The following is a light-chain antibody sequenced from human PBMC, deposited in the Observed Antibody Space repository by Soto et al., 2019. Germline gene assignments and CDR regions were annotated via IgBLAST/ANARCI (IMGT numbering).Light chain of an antibody. Sequence: QCALTQPASVCGSPGQSITISCTRTSSDVGGYKYVSWYQQHPGKAPKLMIYEVSNRPSGVSNRFSGSKSGNTASLTISGLQAEDEADYYCSSYTSSNTVVFGGGTKLTVL. CDR2: EVS. J-gene: IGLJ3*02. V-gene: IGLV2-14*01. CDR3: SSYTSSNTVV. CDR1: SSDVGGYKY.